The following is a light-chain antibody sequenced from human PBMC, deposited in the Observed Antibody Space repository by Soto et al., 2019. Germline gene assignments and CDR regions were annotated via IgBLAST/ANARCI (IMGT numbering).Light chain of an antibody. CDR2: CAS. CDR3: QQLSNRPSIT. V-gene: IGKV3-15*01. CDR1: HSVNSH. J-gene: IGKJ5*01. Sequence: MMMTQSPATLSVSPGERVTLSCRTSHSVNSHVAWYQQKPGQAPRLLLYCASTRATGIPVRFSGSGFGTEFTLTISSLQSEDFAVYYCQQLSNRPSITFGQGTRLEIK.